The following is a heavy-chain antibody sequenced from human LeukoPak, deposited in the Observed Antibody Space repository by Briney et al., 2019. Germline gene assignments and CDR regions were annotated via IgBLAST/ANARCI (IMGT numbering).Heavy chain of an antibody. D-gene: IGHD3-16*01. CDR3: AKEFRTGGDDAFDI. CDR1: GFTFSTYG. J-gene: IGHJ3*02. CDR2: IANDGRNR. V-gene: IGHV3-30*18. Sequence: GRSLRLSYAPSGFTFSTYGMHWVRQAPGKGLEWVAVIANDGRNRYYVDSVKGRFTISRDNSKNTLYLQMNSLRAEDTAVYYCAKEFRTGGDDAFDIWGQGTMVIVSS.